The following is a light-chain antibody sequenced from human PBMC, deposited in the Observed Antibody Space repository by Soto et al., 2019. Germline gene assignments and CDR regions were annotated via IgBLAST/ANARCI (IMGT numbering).Light chain of an antibody. J-gene: IGLJ3*02. Sequence: HSALTQPASVSGSPGQSITISCTGTTSDVGGYNFVSWYQQHPGKAPKLMIYEVSNRPSGVSHRFSGSKSGNTASLTISGLQAEDEADYYCLSYTSSITWVFGGGTKLTVL. CDR2: EVS. CDR1: TSDVGGYNF. CDR3: LSYTSSITWV. V-gene: IGLV2-14*01.